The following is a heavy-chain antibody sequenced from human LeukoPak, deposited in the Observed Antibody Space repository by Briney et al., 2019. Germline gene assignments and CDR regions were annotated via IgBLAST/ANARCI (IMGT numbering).Heavy chain of an antibody. CDR2: IYYSGST. Sequence: SETLSLTCPVYGGSLSNSGSGWSWLRQPPGKGLEGIGHIYYSGSTYYNPSIKSRVTISLNTSKNQFSLKLSSVTAADTAVYYCARVDLYSSSWRASNCFDPWGQGTLVTVSS. CDR3: ARVDLYSSSWRASNCFDP. D-gene: IGHD6-13*01. CDR1: GGSLSNSGSG. V-gene: IGHV4-30-4*08. J-gene: IGHJ5*02.